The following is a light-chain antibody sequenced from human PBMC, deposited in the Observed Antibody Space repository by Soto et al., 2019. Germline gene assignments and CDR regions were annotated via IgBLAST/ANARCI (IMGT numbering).Light chain of an antibody. V-gene: IGKV3-15*01. Sequence: IVTTQSPATLSVSPGGRATLSCRSSQNVRTNVAWYQQKPGQAPRLLIYHSSTRATGVPARFSGSGSGTDFTLTISSLQSEDVAVYFCQQYNNWPLAFGGGTKVDI. CDR2: HSS. CDR3: QQYNNWPLA. CDR1: QNVRTN. J-gene: IGKJ4*01.